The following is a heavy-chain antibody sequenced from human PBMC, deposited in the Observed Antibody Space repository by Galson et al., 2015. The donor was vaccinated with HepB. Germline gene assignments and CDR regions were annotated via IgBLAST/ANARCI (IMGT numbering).Heavy chain of an antibody. CDR3: ARERLFYYFDN. J-gene: IGHJ4*02. V-gene: IGHV4-59*01. CDR1: GDSLRNYY. Sequence: LSLTCTVSGDSLRNYYWSWIRQPPGKGLEWIGYVYYGGSTSYNPSPQSRVTISVDSSKNQFSLRLTSVTAADTAIYYCARERLFYYFDNWGQGTRVTVSS. CDR2: VYYGGST. D-gene: IGHD3-3*01.